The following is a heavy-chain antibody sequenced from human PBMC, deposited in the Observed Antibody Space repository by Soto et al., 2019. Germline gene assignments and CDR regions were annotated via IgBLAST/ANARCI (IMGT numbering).Heavy chain of an antibody. Sequence: SETLSLTCTVSGGSISSGGYYWSWIRQHPGKGLEWIGYIYYSGSTYYNPSPKSRVTISVNTSKNQFSLKLSSVSAAATAVYYCAGAGRVLEWSGYYYYGMDAWGQGTTVTVSS. CDR3: AGAGRVLEWSGYYYYGMDA. V-gene: IGHV4-31*02. J-gene: IGHJ6*02. CDR2: IYYSGST. D-gene: IGHD3-3*01. CDR1: GGSISSGGYY.